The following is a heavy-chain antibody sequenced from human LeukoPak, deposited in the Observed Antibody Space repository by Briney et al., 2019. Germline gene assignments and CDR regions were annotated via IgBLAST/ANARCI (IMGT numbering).Heavy chain of an antibody. J-gene: IGHJ4*02. CDR3: ARDSFGSSGYSFDY. D-gene: IGHD3-22*01. CDR1: GFTFSSYE. CDR2: ISSSGGTI. V-gene: IGHV3-48*03. Sequence: PGGSLRLSCAASGFTFSSYEMNWVRQAPGKGLEWVSYISSSGGTIYYADSVKGRFTISRDNAKNSLYLQMNSLRAEDTAVYYCARDSFGSSGYSFDYWGQGTLVTVSS.